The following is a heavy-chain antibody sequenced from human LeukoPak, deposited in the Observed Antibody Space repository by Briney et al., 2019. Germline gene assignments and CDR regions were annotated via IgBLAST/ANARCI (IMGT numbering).Heavy chain of an antibody. Sequence: GGSLRLSCAASGFTFSSYAMSWARQAPGKGLEWVSAISGSGGSTYYADSVKGRFTISRDNSKNTLYLQMNSLRAEDTAVYYCAKVSDSGYDQDDYWGQGTLVTVSS. J-gene: IGHJ4*02. CDR3: AKVSDSGYDQDDY. V-gene: IGHV3-23*01. CDR2: ISGSGGST. D-gene: IGHD5-12*01. CDR1: GFTFSSYA.